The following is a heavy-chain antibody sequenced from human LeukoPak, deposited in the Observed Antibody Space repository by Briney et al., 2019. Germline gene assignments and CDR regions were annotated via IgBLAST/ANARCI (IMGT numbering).Heavy chain of an antibody. D-gene: IGHD3-22*01. CDR1: GYTFTGYY. Sequence: GASVKVSCKASGYTFTGYYMHWVRQAPGQGLEWMGWINPNSGGTNYAQKFQGRVTMTRDTSISTAYMELSRLRSDDTAVYYCAREMITMIVVDAFDIWGQGTTVTVSS. CDR2: INPNSGGT. J-gene: IGHJ3*02. CDR3: AREMITMIVVDAFDI. V-gene: IGHV1-2*02.